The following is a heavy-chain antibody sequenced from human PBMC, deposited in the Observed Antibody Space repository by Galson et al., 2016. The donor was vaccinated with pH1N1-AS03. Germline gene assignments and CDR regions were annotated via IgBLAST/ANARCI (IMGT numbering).Heavy chain of an antibody. J-gene: IGHJ4*02. V-gene: IGHV3-21*01. D-gene: IGHD6-19*01. CDR1: GFPFSGYS. CDR2: ISTSSSSM. Sequence: SLRLSCAASGFPFSGYSMNWVRQAPGKGLEWVSFISTSSSSMXYADSVKGRFTISRDNAQNLLYLQMNSLRGGDTAVYYWARDGPPQGISVAGSFDFWGQGTLVTVSS. CDR3: ARDGPPQGISVAGSFDF.